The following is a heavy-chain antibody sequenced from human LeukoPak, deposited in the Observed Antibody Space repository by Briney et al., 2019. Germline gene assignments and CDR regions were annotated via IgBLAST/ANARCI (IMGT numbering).Heavy chain of an antibody. V-gene: IGHV4-34*01. D-gene: IGHD4-17*01. J-gene: IGHJ6*03. CDR3: ASQTTVTTLGYYYYYMDV. Sequence: PSETLSLTCAVYGGSFSGYYWSWIRQPPGKGLEWIGEINHSGSTNHNPSLKSRVTISVDTSKNQFSLKLSSVTAADTAVYYCASQTTVTTLGYYYYYMDVWGKGTTVTISS. CDR1: GGSFSGYY. CDR2: INHSGST.